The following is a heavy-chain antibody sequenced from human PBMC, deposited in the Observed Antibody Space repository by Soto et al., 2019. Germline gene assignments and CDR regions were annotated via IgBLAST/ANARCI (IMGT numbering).Heavy chain of an antibody. Sequence: SLRLSCAASGFTFSSYSMNWVRQAPGKGLEWVSSISSSSSYIYYADSVKGRFTISRDNAKNSLYLQMNSLRAEDTAVYYCARDRGIAAAGHDYWGQGTPVTVSS. CDR2: ISSSSSYI. V-gene: IGHV3-21*01. D-gene: IGHD6-13*01. CDR3: ARDRGIAAAGHDY. CDR1: GFTFSSYS. J-gene: IGHJ4*02.